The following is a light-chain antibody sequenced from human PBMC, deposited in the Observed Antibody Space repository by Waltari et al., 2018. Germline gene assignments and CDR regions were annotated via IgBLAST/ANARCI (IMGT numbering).Light chain of an antibody. CDR1: SSNTGNNY. CDR2: DNN. V-gene: IGLV1-51*01. CDR3: GTWDSSLSAVV. Sequence: QSVLTQPPSVSAAPGQRVTISCSGSSSNTGNNYVSWYQQVPGTAPKPLIYDNNKRPSGIPDRFSGSTSGTSATLGITGLQTGDAADYYCGTWDSSLSAVVFGGGTKLTVL. J-gene: IGLJ2*01.